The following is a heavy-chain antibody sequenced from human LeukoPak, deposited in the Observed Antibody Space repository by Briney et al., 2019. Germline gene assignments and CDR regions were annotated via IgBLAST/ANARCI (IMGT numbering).Heavy chain of an antibody. CDR2: INGDGSDT. CDR1: GFTFSSYW. Sequence: PGGSLRLSCAASGFTFSSYWMHWVRQAPGKGLVWVSRINGDGSDTSYADSVKGRFTISRDNAKNTLYLQMNSLRAEDTAVYYCVRDSTAVLELFDYWGQGALVTVSS. D-gene: IGHD1-7*01. CDR3: VRDSTAVLELFDY. J-gene: IGHJ4*02. V-gene: IGHV3-74*01.